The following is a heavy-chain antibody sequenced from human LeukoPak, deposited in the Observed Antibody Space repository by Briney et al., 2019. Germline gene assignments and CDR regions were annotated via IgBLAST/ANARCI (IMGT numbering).Heavy chain of an antibody. Sequence: GASVKVSCKASGYTFTSYGISWVRQAPGQGLEWMGWISAYNGNTNYAQKLQGRVTMTTDTSTSTAYMELSSLRSEDTAVYYCGSVAGLTIFGVVIDYWGQGTLVTVSS. J-gene: IGHJ4*02. CDR3: GSVAGLTIFGVVIDY. CDR2: ISAYNGNT. D-gene: IGHD3-3*01. V-gene: IGHV1-18*01. CDR1: GYTFTSYG.